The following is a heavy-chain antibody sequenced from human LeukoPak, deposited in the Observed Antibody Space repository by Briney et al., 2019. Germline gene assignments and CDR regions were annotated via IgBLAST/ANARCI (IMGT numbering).Heavy chain of an antibody. D-gene: IGHD3-22*01. CDR3: ARERVVVITYYYYNMDV. J-gene: IGHJ6*03. CDR2: INTSGST. Sequence: SETLSLTCTVSGGSISSGNYFWSWIRQPAGKGLEWIGRINTSGSTNFDPSLKSRLTMPVDTSKNQFSLKLSSVTAADTAVYYCARERVVVITYYYYNMDVWGKGTTVTVSS. CDR1: GGSISSGNYF. V-gene: IGHV4-61*02.